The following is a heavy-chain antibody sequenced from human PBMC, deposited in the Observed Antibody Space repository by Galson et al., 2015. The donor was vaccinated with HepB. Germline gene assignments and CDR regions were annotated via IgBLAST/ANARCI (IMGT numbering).Heavy chain of an antibody. CDR2: IYYSGTT. CDR3: ARSIAVAALYYFDS. Sequence: LRLSCAASTFIFTTYSMNWVRQAPGKGLEWIGYIYYSGTTKYNPSLKSRVNILLDTSKNQFSLKLSSVTAADTAVYYCARSIAVAALYYFDSCGQGTLVTVSS. CDR1: TFIFTTYS. D-gene: IGHD6-19*01. V-gene: IGHV4-59*08. J-gene: IGHJ4*02.